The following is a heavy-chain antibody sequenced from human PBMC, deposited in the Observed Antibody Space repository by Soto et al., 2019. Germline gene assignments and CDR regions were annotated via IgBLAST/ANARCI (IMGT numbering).Heavy chain of an antibody. CDR1: GGSISSGDYY. D-gene: IGHD2-2*01. J-gene: IGHJ4*02. CDR3: ARYQKGPFDY. CDR2: IYYTGST. Sequence: SETLSLTCTVSGGSISSGDYYWSWIRQPPGKGLEWIGYIYYTGSTYYNPSLKSRLTISVDTSKNQFSLKLTSVTAADTAVYFCARYQKGPFDYWGQGTLVTAPQ. V-gene: IGHV4-30-4*01.